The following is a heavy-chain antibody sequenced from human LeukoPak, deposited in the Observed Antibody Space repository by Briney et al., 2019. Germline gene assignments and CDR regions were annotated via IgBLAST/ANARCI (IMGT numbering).Heavy chain of an antibody. CDR1: GFTFNSHA. V-gene: IGHV3-23*01. Sequence: GGSLRLSCAASGFTFNSHAMSWVRQAPGKGLEWVSVISGSGGSTYYADSVKGRFTISRDNSKNTLCLQMNSLRAEDTAVYFCAAGWYSGSTDYWGQGTLVTVSS. J-gene: IGHJ4*02. CDR3: AAGWYSGSTDY. CDR2: ISGSGGST. D-gene: IGHD1-26*01.